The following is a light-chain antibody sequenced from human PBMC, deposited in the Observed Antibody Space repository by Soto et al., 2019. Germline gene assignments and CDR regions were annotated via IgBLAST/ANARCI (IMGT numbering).Light chain of an antibody. Sequence: SYELTQPPSVSVAPGKTASVAWGGSNIGSKSVHWYQKKSGQAPVLVMYYDSDRPSGIPERFSGSNSGNTATLTISRVEAGDEADYYCQVWDISSGHVVFGGGTTLTVL. V-gene: IGLV3-21*01. J-gene: IGLJ3*02. CDR1: NIGSKS. CDR3: QVWDISSGHVV. CDR2: YDS.